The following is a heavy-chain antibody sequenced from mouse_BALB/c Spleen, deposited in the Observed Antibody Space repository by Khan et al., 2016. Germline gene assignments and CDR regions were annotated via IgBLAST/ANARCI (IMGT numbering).Heavy chain of an antibody. D-gene: IGHD2-3*01. J-gene: IGHJ2*01. V-gene: IGHV1-87*01. CDR1: GYTFTSYW. CDR3: ARWIPPDY. Sequence: VQLQESGAELARPGASVKLSCKASGYTFTSYWMQWVKQRPGQGLEWIGAIYPGDGDTRYTQKFKDKATLTADKSSSTAYMQLSSLASEDSAVYYCARWIPPDYWGQGTTLTVSS. CDR2: IYPGDGDT.